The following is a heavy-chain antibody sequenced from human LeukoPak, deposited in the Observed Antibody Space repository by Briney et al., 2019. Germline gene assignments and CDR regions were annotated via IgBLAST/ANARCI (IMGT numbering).Heavy chain of an antibody. J-gene: IGHJ3*02. D-gene: IGHD3-16*02. V-gene: IGHV3-21*01. Sequence: PGGSLRLSCAASGFTFNNYSMNWVRQAPGKGLEWVSSISSRSNYIYYPDSVKGRFTISRDNAKNSLYLQMNGLRAEDTAVYYCARVSAGVIGIKDVFDIWGQGTMVTVSS. CDR3: ARVSAGVIGIKDVFDI. CDR1: GFTFNNYS. CDR2: ISSRSNYI.